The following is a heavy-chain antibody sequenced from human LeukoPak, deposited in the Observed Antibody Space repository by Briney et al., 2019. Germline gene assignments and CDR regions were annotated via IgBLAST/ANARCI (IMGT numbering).Heavy chain of an antibody. Sequence: TSQTLSLTCTVSGGSISSGGYYWSWIRQHPGKGLEWIGYIYYSGSTYSNPSLKSRVTISVDTSKDQFSLNLSSVTAADTAVYYCARYCSSTNCYKGGFDPWGQGTLVTVSS. D-gene: IGHD2-2*02. V-gene: IGHV4-31*03. CDR2: IYYSGST. CDR1: GGSISSGGYY. CDR3: ARYCSSTNCYKGGFDP. J-gene: IGHJ5*02.